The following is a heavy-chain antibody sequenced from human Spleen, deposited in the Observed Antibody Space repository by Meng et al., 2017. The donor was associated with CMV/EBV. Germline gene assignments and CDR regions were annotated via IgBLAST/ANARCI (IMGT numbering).Heavy chain of an antibody. CDR1: GFTFSSYA. CDR2: ISYDGSDK. D-gene: IGHD3-9*01. CDR3: ARDRGRYFDWSDDAFDI. V-gene: IGHV3-30*04. J-gene: IGHJ3*02. Sequence: GGSLRLSCAPSGFTFSSYAVHLVRQAPGKGLEWVSIISYDGSDKFSADSVKGRFTISRDNSRNTLYLQMNSLRAEDTAVYYCARDRGRYFDWSDDAFDIWGQGTMVTVSS.